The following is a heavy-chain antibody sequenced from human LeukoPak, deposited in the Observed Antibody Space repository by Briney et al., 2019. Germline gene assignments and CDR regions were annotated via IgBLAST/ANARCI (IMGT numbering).Heavy chain of an antibody. J-gene: IGHJ4*02. CDR1: GGSFSGYY. D-gene: IGHD3-3*01. V-gene: IGHV4-34*01. CDR3: ARGVPGPGDFWSGYSFGHYFDY. CDR2: INHSGST. Sequence: PSETLSLTCAVYGGSFSGYYWSWIRQPPGKGLEWIGEINHSGSTNYNPSLKSRVTISVDTSKNQFSLKLSSVTAADTAVYYCARGVPGPGDFWSGYSFGHYFDYWGQGILVTVSS.